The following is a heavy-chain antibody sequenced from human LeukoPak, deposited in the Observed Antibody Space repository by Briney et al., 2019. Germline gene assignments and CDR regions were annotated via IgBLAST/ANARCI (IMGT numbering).Heavy chain of an antibody. J-gene: IGHJ2*01. D-gene: IGHD3-10*01. CDR1: GFTFSSYA. CDR3: AKDHGLYYGSESYYRYWYFDL. Sequence: QPGGSLRLSCAASGFTFSSYAMSWVRQAPGKGLEWVSAISGSGGSTYYADSVKGRFTISRDNSKNTLYLQMNSLRAEDTAVYYCAKDHGLYYGSESYYRYWYFDLWGRGTLVTVSS. CDR2: ISGSGGST. V-gene: IGHV3-23*01.